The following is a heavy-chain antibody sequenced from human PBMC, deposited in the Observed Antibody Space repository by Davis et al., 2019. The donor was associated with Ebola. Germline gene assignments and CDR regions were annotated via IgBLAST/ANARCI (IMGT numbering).Heavy chain of an antibody. D-gene: IGHD6-6*01. CDR3: AKERSIAATSDLFYYYYGMDV. CDR1: GFTFSSDE. CDR2: ISSSGSTI. J-gene: IGHJ6*02. Sequence: GGSLRLSCAASGFTFSSDEMNWVRQAPGKGLEWVSYISSSGSTIYYADSVKGRFTISRDNAKNSLYLQMNSLRAEDTAVYYCAKERSIAATSDLFYYYYGMDVWGQGTTVTVSS. V-gene: IGHV3-48*03.